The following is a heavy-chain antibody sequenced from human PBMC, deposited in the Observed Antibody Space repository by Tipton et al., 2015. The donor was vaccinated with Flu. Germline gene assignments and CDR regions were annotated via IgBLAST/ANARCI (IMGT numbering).Heavy chain of an antibody. CDR2: INQSGNT. D-gene: IGHD1-14*01. CDR1: GGTFSGHY. J-gene: IGHJ6*02. Sequence: TLSLTCAVYGGTFSGHYWTWIRQRPGEGLEWIGEINQSGNTDSAPSLKSRVTISVDTSTNQVSLILRSVTAADTAMYYCARFPDYYYGLDVWGQGTAVTVSS. CDR3: ARFPDYYYGLDV. V-gene: IGHV4-34*01.